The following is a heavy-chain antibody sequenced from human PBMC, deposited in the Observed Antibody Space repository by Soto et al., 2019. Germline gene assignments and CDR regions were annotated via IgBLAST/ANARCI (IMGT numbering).Heavy chain of an antibody. D-gene: IGHD3-10*01. J-gene: IGHJ4*02. Sequence: TGGSLRLSCAASGFPFSSYAMSWVRQAPGKGLEWVSAICSSGANTYYADSVKGRFTISRDNSRSTLYLQMSSLRAEDTAIYYCARLRSYGSGSFSDSWGQGTLVTVSS. V-gene: IGHV3-23*01. CDR2: ICSSGANT. CDR3: ARLRSYGSGSFSDS. CDR1: GFPFSSYA.